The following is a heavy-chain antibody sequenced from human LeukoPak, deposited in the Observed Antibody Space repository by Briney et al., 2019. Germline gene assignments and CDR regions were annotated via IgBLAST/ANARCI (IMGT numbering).Heavy chain of an antibody. J-gene: IGHJ4*02. CDR2: IYHSGST. V-gene: IGHV4-30-2*01. Sequence: SETLSLTCTASGGSLSSGGNYWGWLRQPPGKGLEGIMYIYHSGSTYYNPSLKSRATISVDRSKNQFSLKLSSVTAADTAVYYCASRSYSSGWYEGGGDYWGQGTLVTASS. CDR1: GGSLSSGGNY. CDR3: ASRSYSSGWYEGGGDY. D-gene: IGHD6-19*01.